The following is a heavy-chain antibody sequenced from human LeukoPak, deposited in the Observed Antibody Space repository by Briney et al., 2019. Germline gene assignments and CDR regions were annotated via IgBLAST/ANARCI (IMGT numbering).Heavy chain of an antibody. CDR3: ARGLWDYDILTGYYPTYYFDY. J-gene: IGHJ4*02. CDR2: IYYSGST. Sequence: SETLSLTCTVSGGSISSYYWSWIRQPPGKGLEWIGYIYYSGSTNYNPSLKSRVTMSVDTSKNQFSLKLSSVTAADTAVYYCARGLWDYDILTGYYPTYYFDYWGQGTLATVSS. V-gene: IGHV4-59*12. D-gene: IGHD3-9*01. CDR1: GGSISSYY.